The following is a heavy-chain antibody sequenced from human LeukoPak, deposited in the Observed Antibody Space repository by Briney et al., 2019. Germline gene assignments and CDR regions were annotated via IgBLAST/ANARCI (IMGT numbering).Heavy chain of an antibody. J-gene: IGHJ4*02. Sequence: GGSLRLSCAASGFTFSSYGMHWVRQAPGKGLEWVAFIRYDGSNKYYADSVKGRFTISRDNSKNTLYLQMNSLRAEDTAVYYCAKAPSYGSGSYHVDYWGQGTLVTVSS. CDR3: AKAPSYGSGSYHVDY. D-gene: IGHD3-10*01. CDR1: GFTFSSYG. CDR2: IRYDGSNK. V-gene: IGHV3-30*02.